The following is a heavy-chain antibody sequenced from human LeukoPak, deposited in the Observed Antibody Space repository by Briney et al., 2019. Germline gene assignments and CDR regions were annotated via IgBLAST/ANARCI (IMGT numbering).Heavy chain of an antibody. Sequence: GGSLRLSCAASGFTVSSNYMSWVRQAPGKGLEWVSVIYSGGSTYYADSVKGRFTISRDNSKNTLYLQMNSLRAEDTAVYYCAREGYCGSTSCSMNYGMDVWGQGTTVTVSS. V-gene: IGHV3-66*01. CDR3: AREGYCGSTSCSMNYGMDV. CDR1: GFTVSSNY. CDR2: IYSGGST. D-gene: IGHD2-2*01. J-gene: IGHJ6*02.